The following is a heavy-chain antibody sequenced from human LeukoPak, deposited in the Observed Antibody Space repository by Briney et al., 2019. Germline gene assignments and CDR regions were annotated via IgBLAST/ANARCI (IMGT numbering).Heavy chain of an antibody. CDR3: ASLSMTSVDY. CDR1: GGSISSSTYF. CDR2: IYYSGST. V-gene: IGHV4-39*07. D-gene: IGHD4-11*01. J-gene: IGHJ4*02. Sequence: SETLSLTCTVSGGSISSSTYFWGWIRQPPGKGLEWIGTIYYSGSTYYNPSLKSRVTISVDTSKNQFSLKLSSVTAADTAVYYCASLSMTSVDYWGQGTLVTVSS.